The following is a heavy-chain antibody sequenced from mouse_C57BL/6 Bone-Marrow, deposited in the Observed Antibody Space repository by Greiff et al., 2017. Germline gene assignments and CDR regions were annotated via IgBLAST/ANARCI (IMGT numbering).Heavy chain of an antibody. J-gene: IGHJ1*03. CDR1: EYEFPSHD. D-gene: IGHD1-1*01. CDR3: ARHRYYGSSYGWYFDV. Sequence: EVKLMESGGGLVQPGESLKLSCESNEYEFPSHDMSWVRKTPEKRLELVAAINSDGGSTYYPDTMERRFIISRDNTKKTLYLQMSSRRSEDTALYYCARHRYYGSSYGWYFDVWGTGTTVTVSS. V-gene: IGHV5-2*01. CDR2: INSDGGST.